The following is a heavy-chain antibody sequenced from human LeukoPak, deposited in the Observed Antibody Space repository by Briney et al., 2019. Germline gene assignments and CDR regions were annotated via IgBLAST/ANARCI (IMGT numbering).Heavy chain of an antibody. CDR1: GYTFTGYY. D-gene: IGHD3-22*01. V-gene: IGHV1-2*02. J-gene: IGHJ4*02. Sequence: ASLKDSCKASGYTFTGYYMHWVRQAPGQGREWMGWINPNSGGSNYARKFQGRVTMSRDTSISTAYMELSRLRSADTAVYYCARDTHYYDSSGYYCPLGYWGQGTLVTVSS. CDR3: ARDTHYYDSSGYYCPLGY. CDR2: INPNSGGS.